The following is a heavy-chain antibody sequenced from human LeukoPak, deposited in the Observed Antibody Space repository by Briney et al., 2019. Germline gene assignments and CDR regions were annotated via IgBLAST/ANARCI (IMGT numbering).Heavy chain of an antibody. J-gene: IGHJ4*02. CDR3: AKGLDPDY. V-gene: IGHV3-7*01. CDR1: GFTFSSYA. D-gene: IGHD5-12*01. CDR2: IKQDGSEK. Sequence: SGGSLRLSCAASGFTFSSYAMSWVRQAPGKGLEWVANIKQDGSEKYYVDSVKGRFTISRDNSKNTLYLQMNSLRAEDTAVYYCAKGLDPDYWGQGTLVTVSS.